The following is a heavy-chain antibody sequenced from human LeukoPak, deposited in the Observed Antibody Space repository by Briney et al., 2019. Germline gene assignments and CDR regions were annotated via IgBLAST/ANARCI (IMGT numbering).Heavy chain of an antibody. Sequence: ASVKVSCKASGGTFSSYAVSWVRQAPGQGLEWMGRIIPILGIANYAQKFQGRVTITADKSTSTAYMELSSPRSEDTAVYYCARDQFLNYYGSGSFDYWGQGTLVTVSS. CDR2: IIPILGIA. CDR1: GGTFSSYA. V-gene: IGHV1-69*04. CDR3: ARDQFLNYYGSGSFDY. J-gene: IGHJ4*02. D-gene: IGHD3-10*01.